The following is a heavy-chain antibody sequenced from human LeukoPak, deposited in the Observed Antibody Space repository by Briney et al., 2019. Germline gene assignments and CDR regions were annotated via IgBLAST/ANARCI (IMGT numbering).Heavy chain of an antibody. V-gene: IGHV3-30*02. CDR3: AKDLATVTPYFDY. CDR1: GFTFSSYG. J-gene: IGHJ4*02. D-gene: IGHD4-11*01. Sequence: GGSLRLSCAASGFTFSSYGMHWVRQAPGKGLEGVAFIRYDGSNKYYADSVKGRFTISRDNSKNTLYLQMNSLRAEDTAVYYCAKDLATVTPYFDYWGQGTLVTVSS. CDR2: IRYDGSNK.